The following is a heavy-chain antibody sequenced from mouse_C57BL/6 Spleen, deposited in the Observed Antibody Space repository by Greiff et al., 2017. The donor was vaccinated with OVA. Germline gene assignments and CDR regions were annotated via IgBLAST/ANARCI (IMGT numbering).Heavy chain of an antibody. CDR1: GFTFSDYY. V-gene: IGHV5-16*01. CDR2: INYDGSST. D-gene: IGHD2-2*01. J-gene: IGHJ1*03. Sequence: EVMLVESEGGLVQPGSSMKLSCTASGFTFSDYYMAWVRQVPEKGLEWVANINYDGSSTYYLDSLKSRFIISRDNAKNILYLQMSSLKSEDTATYYCARWLRGYFDVWGTGTTVTVSS. CDR3: ARWLRGYFDV.